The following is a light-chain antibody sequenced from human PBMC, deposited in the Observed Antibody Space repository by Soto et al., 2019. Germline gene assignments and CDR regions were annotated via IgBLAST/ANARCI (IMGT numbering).Light chain of an antibody. CDR2: GAS. CDR1: QSVSSTY. Sequence: EIVFTQSPCTLSLSPGERATLSCRASQSVSSTYLAWYQHKPGQAPRLLIYGASTRVTGIPARFSGSGSGTEFTLTITSLQSEDFAVYYCQQYNNWPPWTFGQGTKVDIK. V-gene: IGKV3-15*01. CDR3: QQYNNWPPWT. J-gene: IGKJ1*01.